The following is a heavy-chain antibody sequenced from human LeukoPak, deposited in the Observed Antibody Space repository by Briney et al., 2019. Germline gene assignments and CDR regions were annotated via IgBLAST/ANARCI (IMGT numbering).Heavy chain of an antibody. CDR2: IYYSGST. CDR3: ARDRTYYDSSGYYLAFDI. D-gene: IGHD3-22*01. Sequence: SETLSLTCTVSGGSISSYYWSWIRQPPGKGLEWIGYIYYSGSTNYNPSLKSRVTISVDTSKNQFSLKLSSVTAADTAVYYCARDRTYYDSSGYYLAFDIWGQGTMATVSS. V-gene: IGHV4-59*01. CDR1: GGSISSYY. J-gene: IGHJ3*02.